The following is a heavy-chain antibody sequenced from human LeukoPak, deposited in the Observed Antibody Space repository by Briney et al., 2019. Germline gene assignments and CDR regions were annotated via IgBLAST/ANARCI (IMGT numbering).Heavy chain of an antibody. V-gene: IGHV1-69*04. CDR1: GYTFTGYY. CDR2: IIPILGIA. CDR3: ARELYYYDSSGYYRT. J-gene: IGHJ5*02. Sequence: SVSVSCRASGYTFTGYYMHWVRQAPGQGLEWMGRIIPILGIANYAQKFQGRVTITADKSTSTAYMELSSLRSEDAAVYYCARELYYYDSSGYYRTWGQGTLVTVSS. D-gene: IGHD3-22*01.